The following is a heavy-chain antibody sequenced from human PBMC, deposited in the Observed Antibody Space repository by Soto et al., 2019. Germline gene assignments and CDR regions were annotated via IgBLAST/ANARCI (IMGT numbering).Heavy chain of an antibody. D-gene: IGHD3-9*01. CDR2: IVPIYRTA. CDR3: VRAAYRSLWFLSH. CDR1: GGTFSSYR. Sequence: SVKVSCKASGGTFSSYRINWVRQAPGQGLEWVGGIVPIYRTADYAQKFQGRVTITADESARTSYMELRSLKSQDTAVYYCVRAAYRSLWFLSHWAQGTLVTVSS. V-gene: IGHV1-69*13. J-gene: IGHJ4*02.